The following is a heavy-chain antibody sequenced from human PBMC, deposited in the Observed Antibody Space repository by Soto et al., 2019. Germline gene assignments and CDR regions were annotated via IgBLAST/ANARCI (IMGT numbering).Heavy chain of an antibody. J-gene: IGHJ6*03. Sequence: GGSLRLSCAASGFTFSSYAMSWVRQAPGKGLEWVSSIISSSSYLYYADSVKGRFTISRDNANNSLFLQMNSLRAEDTAVFYCARVPSGYVYYYYYMDVWGKGTTVPSP. CDR2: IISSSSYL. V-gene: IGHV3-21*01. CDR3: ARVPSGYVYYYYYMDV. D-gene: IGHD5-12*01. CDR1: GFTFSSYA.